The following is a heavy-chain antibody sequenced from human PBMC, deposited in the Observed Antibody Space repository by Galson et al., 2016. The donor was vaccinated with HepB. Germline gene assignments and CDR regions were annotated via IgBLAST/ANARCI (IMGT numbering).Heavy chain of an antibody. V-gene: IGHV3-33*03. D-gene: IGHD1-26*01. CDR3: VNLGTTRT. J-gene: IGHJ5*02. Sequence: SLRLSCAASGFIFSRYGMHWVRQAPGKGPEWLAVTWYDGSNKYYADSVKGRFTISRDNAKNTLCLQMNNLRAEDTAVYYCVNLGTTRTWGQGTQVTVSS. CDR1: GFIFSRYG. CDR2: TWYDGSNK.